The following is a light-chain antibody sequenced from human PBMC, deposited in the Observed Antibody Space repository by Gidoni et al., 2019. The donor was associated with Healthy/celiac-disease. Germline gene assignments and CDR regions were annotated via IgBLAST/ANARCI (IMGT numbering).Light chain of an antibody. V-gene: IGKV2-28*01. J-gene: IGKJ4*01. CDR2: LGS. CDR3: MQALQTPPYLT. CDR1: QSLLHSNGYNY. Sequence: DIVMTQSPLSLPVTPGEPASISCRSSQSLLHSNGYNYLDWYLQKPGQSPQLLIYLGSNRASGVPDRFSGSGSGTDFTLKISRVEAEDVGVYYCMQALQTPPYLTFXGXTKVEIK.